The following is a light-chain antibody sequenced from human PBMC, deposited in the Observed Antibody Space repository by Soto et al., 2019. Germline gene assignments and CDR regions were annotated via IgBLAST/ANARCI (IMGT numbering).Light chain of an antibody. J-gene: IGLJ1*01. CDR2: EVS. V-gene: IGLV2-14*01. CDR1: TSDVGAYNY. CDR3: SSKTSSSSPFV. Sequence: QSALTQPASVSGSPGQSITISCTGSTSDVGAYNYVSWYKHHPGQAPQLMIYEVSNRPSGVSNRFSGSKSGNTASLTISGLQADDEGDYYGSSKTSSSSPFVFGTGTKRTVL.